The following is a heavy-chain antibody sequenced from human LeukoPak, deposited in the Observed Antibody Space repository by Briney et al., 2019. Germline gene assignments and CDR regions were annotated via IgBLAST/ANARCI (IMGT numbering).Heavy chain of an antibody. Sequence: SETLSLTCAVYGGSFSGYYWSWIRQPPGKGLEWIGEINHSGCTNYNPSLKSRVTISGDTSKNQFSLKLSSVTAADTAVYFCARVGYSYVINDWSRTGLGAYPTKYYYHMDVWGKGTTVTVSS. J-gene: IGHJ6*03. D-gene: IGHD5-18*01. CDR1: GGSFSGYY. CDR3: ARVGYSYVINDWSRTGLGAYPTKYYYHMDV. V-gene: IGHV4-34*01. CDR2: INHSGCT.